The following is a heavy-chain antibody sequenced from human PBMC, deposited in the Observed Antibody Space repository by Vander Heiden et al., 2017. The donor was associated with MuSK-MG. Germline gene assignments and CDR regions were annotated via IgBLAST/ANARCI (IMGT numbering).Heavy chain of an antibody. D-gene: IGHD3-3*01. J-gene: IGHJ6*03. CDR2: IYYSGST. CDR3: ARGLCGSGYGYMDV. V-gene: IGHV4-59*01. Sequence: GPGLVKPSETLSLTCTVSGGSISSYYWSWNRQPPGKGLEWIGYIYYSGSTNYNPSLKSRVTISVDTSKNQFSLKLSSVTAADTAVYYCARGLCGSGYGYMDVWGKGTTVTVSS. CDR1: GGSISSYY.